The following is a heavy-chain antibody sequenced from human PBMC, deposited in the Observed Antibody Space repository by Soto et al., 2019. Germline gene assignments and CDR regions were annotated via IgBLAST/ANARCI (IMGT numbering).Heavy chain of an antibody. CDR2: IYPDDSDI. Sequence: PGESLKISCKGSRYRFTNYWIGWVRQMPGKGLEWMGIIYPDDSDIRYSPSFQGQVTISADKSISTAYLQWSSLKASDTAMYYCARWAEGVTTPHLDYWGQGALVTVSS. CDR1: RYRFTNYW. J-gene: IGHJ4*01. D-gene: IGHD4-17*01. V-gene: IGHV5-51*01. CDR3: ARWAEGVTTPHLDY.